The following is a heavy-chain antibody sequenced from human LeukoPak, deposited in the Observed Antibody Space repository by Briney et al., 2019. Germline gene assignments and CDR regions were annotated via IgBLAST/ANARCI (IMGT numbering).Heavy chain of an antibody. D-gene: IGHD4-17*01. CDR2: INPNSGGT. Sequence: ASVKVSCKASGYTFTGYYMHWVRQAPGQGLEWMGWINPNSGGTNYAQKFQGRVTMTRDTSISTAYMELSRLRSDDTAVYYCARVRGYGDNGAFDIWGQGTMVTVSS. V-gene: IGHV1-2*02. J-gene: IGHJ3*02. CDR1: GYTFTGYY. CDR3: ARVRGYGDNGAFDI.